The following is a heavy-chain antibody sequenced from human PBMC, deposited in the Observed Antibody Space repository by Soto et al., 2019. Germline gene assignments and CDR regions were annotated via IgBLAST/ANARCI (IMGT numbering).Heavy chain of an antibody. CDR2: IDWDDDK. V-gene: IGHV2-70*11. D-gene: IGHD5-12*01. CDR3: ARTFKQSSGFALDY. Sequence: SGPTLVKPTQTLTLTCTFSGFSLSTSGMCVSWIRQPPGKALEWLARIDWDDDKYYRTSLKARLTISKDTSKNEVVLTMTNMDPVDTATYYCARTFKQSSGFALDYWGQGTLVTVSS. CDR1: GFSLSTSGMC. J-gene: IGHJ4*02.